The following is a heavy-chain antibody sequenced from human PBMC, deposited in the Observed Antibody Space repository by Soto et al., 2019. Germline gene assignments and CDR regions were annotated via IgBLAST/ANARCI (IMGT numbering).Heavy chain of an antibody. Sequence: QVQMVESGGGVVQPGRSLRLSCAVSGFIFINHAMHWVRQAPGKGLEWVAVISDDGSRKYYADSVKGRFTISRDNSKNTLYLQMNSLSDDARAVYYCARDIYSEGTVGTPDVWGQGTMLIVSA. CDR3: ARDIYSEGTVGTPDV. D-gene: IGHD2-15*01. J-gene: IGHJ3*01. CDR2: ISDDGSRK. V-gene: IGHV3-30*04. CDR1: GFIFINHA.